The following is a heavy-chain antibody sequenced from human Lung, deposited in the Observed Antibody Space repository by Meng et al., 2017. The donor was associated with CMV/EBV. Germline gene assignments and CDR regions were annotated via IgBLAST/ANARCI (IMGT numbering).Heavy chain of an antibody. J-gene: IGHJ4*02. CDR1: GFTFSRYW. V-gene: IGHV3-74*01. Sequence: GGSLRLXCAASGFTFSRYWMHWVRQTPEKGLVWVSRIKTDGTYSNYADNVKGRFTISRDNARNTLYLQMNSLRGEDTAVYFCVRDGDHWNFDYWGQGTLVTVSS. CDR2: IKTDGTYS. D-gene: IGHD1-1*01. CDR3: VRDGDHWNFDY.